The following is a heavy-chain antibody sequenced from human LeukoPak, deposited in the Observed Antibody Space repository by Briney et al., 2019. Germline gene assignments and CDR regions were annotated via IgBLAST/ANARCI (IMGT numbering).Heavy chain of an antibody. CDR2: IYYSGST. V-gene: IGHV4-30-4*07. J-gene: IGHJ2*01. CDR3: ARDPVDQPYWFFDL. Sequence: SETLSLTCAVSGGSISSGGYSWSWIRQPPGKGLEWIGYIYYSGSTYYNPSLKSRVTISVDTSKNQFSLKLSSVTAADTAVYYCARDPVDQPYWFFDLWGRGTLVTVSS. D-gene: IGHD2-2*01. CDR1: GGSISSGGYS.